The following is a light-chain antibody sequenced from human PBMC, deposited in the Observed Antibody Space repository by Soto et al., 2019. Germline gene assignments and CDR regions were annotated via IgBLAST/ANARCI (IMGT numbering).Light chain of an antibody. CDR3: QQYNNWPWA. J-gene: IGKJ1*01. V-gene: IGKV3-15*01. CDR2: ATS. Sequence: EIVMTQSPVTLSVSPGERVTLSCRASQSVTNKLAWYQQKPGQAPRLLIFATSTRATDVPARISGSGSGTEFTLTISSLQSEDFAVYYCQQYNNWPWAFGQGTKVDIK. CDR1: QSVTNK.